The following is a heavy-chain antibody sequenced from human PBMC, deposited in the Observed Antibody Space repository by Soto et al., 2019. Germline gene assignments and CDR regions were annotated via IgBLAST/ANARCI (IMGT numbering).Heavy chain of an antibody. J-gene: IGHJ5*02. Sequence: PGGSLRLSCAASGFTFSTYAMNWVRQAPGKGLEWVAGLSGNSGSTYYADSVKGRFTISRDNSKNTLYLQMNSLRAEDTAIYYCAKSGAVVPAPGGWFGPWGQGTLVTVSS. CDR3: AKSGAVVPAPGGWFGP. V-gene: IGHV3-23*01. D-gene: IGHD2-2*01. CDR1: GFTFSTYA. CDR2: LSGNSGST.